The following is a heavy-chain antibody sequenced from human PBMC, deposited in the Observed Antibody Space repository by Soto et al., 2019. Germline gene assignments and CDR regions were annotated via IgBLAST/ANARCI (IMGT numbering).Heavy chain of an antibody. CDR2: IGGSGGNR. CDR1: GFTFNAHA. V-gene: IGHV3-23*01. J-gene: IGHJ4*02. D-gene: IGHD4-4*01. Sequence: VQLLESGGGLVQPGGSLRLSCAASGFTFNAHAMTWVRQAPGRRLEWVSAIGGSGGNRYYAASVRGRFTISRDNSKDTVDLQMSSLRVEDTAVYYCARVASDYINSVDHWGQGILVTVSS. CDR3: ARVASDYINSVDH.